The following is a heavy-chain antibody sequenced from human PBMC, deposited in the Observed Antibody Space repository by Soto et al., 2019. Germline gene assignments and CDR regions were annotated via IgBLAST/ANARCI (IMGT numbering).Heavy chain of an antibody. Sequence: PSETLSLTCTVSGGSISSYYWSWIRQPAGKGLEWIGRICTSGSTNYNPSLKSRVTMSVDTSKNQFSLKLSSVTAADTAVYYCARDYYDSSGYPHFDYWGQGTLVTVSS. CDR3: ARDYYDSSGYPHFDY. CDR1: GGSISSYY. D-gene: IGHD3-22*01. J-gene: IGHJ4*02. CDR2: ICTSGST. V-gene: IGHV4-4*07.